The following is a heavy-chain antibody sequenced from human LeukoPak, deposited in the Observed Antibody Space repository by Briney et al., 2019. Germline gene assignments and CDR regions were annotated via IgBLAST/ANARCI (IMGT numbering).Heavy chain of an antibody. Sequence: SETLSLTCDVYGGSFSGYYWNWIRQPPGKGLEWIGEINHSGSTNYNPSLKSRVTISVDTSKNQFSLKLSSVAAADTAVYYCARRESSDAFDIWGQVTMVTVSS. CDR2: INHSGST. CDR3: ARRESSDAFDI. J-gene: IGHJ3*02. CDR1: GGSFSGYY. V-gene: IGHV4-34*01.